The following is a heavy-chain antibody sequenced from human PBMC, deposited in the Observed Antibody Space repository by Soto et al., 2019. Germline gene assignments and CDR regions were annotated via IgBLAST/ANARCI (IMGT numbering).Heavy chain of an antibody. CDR2: IIPIFGTA. Sequence: QVQLVQSGAEVKKPGSSVKVSCKASGGTFSNYAVSWVRQAPGQGLAWMGAIIPIFGTAHYAQQFQGRVTITADEATSTAYMELSSLRSDDTAVYYCATDGVDSSCYLEDWGQGTLVTVSS. V-gene: IGHV1-69*12. J-gene: IGHJ4*02. CDR3: ATDGVDSSCYLED. D-gene: IGHD3-22*01. CDR1: GGTFSNYA.